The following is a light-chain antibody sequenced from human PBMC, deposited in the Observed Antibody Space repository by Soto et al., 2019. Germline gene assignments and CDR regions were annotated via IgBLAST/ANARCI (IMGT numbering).Light chain of an antibody. CDR1: SSDVGVYNY. V-gene: IGLV2-14*01. CDR3: SSYTSSSTYV. CDR2: EVN. J-gene: IGLJ1*01. Sequence: QSALTQPASVSGSPGQSITISCTETSSDVGVYNYVSWYQQHPGKAPKLMIYEVNNRPSGVSDRFSGSKSGNVASLTISWLQAEDEADYYCSSYTSSSTYVFGTGTKVTVL.